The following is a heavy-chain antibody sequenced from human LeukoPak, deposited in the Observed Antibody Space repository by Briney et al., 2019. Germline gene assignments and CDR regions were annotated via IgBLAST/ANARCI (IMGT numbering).Heavy chain of an antibody. CDR2: INPRGGST. D-gene: IGHD4-17*01. Sequence: GASVKVSCKASGYTFTSHFMHWVRQAPGQGLEWMGIINPRGGSTSYTQKFQGRVTITADESTSTAYMELSSLRSEDTAVYYCASVTTVTTKGHGAFDIWGQGTMVTVSS. CDR3: ASVTTVTTKGHGAFDI. CDR1: GYTFTSHF. J-gene: IGHJ3*02. V-gene: IGHV1-46*01.